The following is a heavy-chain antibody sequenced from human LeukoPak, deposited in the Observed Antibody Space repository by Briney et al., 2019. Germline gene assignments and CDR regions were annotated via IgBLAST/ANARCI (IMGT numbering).Heavy chain of an antibody. Sequence: SETLSHTCTVSGGSISSYYWSWIRQPPGKGLEWIGYIYYSGSTNYNPSLKSRVTISVDTSKNQFSLKLSSVTAADTAVYYCARDRSGSHAENYYYYGMDVWGKGTTVTVSS. D-gene: IGHD1-26*01. J-gene: IGHJ6*04. V-gene: IGHV4-59*01. CDR1: GGSISSYY. CDR2: IYYSGST. CDR3: ARDRSGSHAENYYYYGMDV.